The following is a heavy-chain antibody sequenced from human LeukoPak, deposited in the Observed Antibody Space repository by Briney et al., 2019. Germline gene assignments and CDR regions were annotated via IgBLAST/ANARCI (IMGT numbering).Heavy chain of an antibody. Sequence: SETLSLTCTVSGGSISSSSYHWGWTRQPPGKGLEWIGSIHYSGTTYSNPSLNSRVTISRDTSKNQFSLQLHSVTAADTAVYYCVRHDGRGGATMGAWDCWGQGSLVTVSS. J-gene: IGHJ4*02. CDR1: GGSISSSSYH. CDR3: VRHDGRGGATMGAWDC. CDR2: IHYSGTT. D-gene: IGHD4/OR15-4a*01. V-gene: IGHV4-39*01.